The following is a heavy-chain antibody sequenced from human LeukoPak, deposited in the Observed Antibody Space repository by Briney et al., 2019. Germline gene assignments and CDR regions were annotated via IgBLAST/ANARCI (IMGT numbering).Heavy chain of an antibody. Sequence: WDTLSLTCAVYGGPFSAYYWSWIRQPPGKGLEWIGEINHSGSTKYNPSLKSRLTISVDTSKNQFSLKLTSVTAADTAVYYCARAPMEYYDYWSGYSSWYFDYWGQGTPVTVTS. J-gene: IGHJ4*02. CDR3: ARAPMEYYDYWSGYSSWYFDY. D-gene: IGHD3-3*01. CDR1: GGPFSAYY. CDR2: INHSGST. V-gene: IGHV4-34*01.